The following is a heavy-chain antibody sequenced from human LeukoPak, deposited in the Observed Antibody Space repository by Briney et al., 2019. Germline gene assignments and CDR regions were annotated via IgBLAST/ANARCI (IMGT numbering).Heavy chain of an antibody. CDR1: GFALSSHW. Sequence: GGSLRLSCAASGFALSSHWMTWVSQVPGRGPEWVANVNRDGSETYYLDSVKGRFTISKDNAKNSLYLQMSSLRAEDTALYHCARNNGMDVWGQGTTVIVSS. V-gene: IGHV3-7*03. CDR2: VNRDGSET. J-gene: IGHJ6*02. CDR3: ARNNGMDV.